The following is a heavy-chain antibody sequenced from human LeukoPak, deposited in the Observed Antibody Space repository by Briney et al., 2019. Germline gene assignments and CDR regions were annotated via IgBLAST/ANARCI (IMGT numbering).Heavy chain of an antibody. V-gene: IGHV4-31*03. Sequence: PSETLSLTCTVSGGSISSGNYYRSWIRQHPGKGLEWIGYISYSGTTYYNPSLKNRVTISVDTSKNQFSLKLSSVTAADTAVYYCASRYCSGGSCYSGLGYWGQGTLVTVSS. J-gene: IGHJ4*02. CDR1: GGSISSGNYY. D-gene: IGHD2-15*01. CDR3: ASRYCSGGSCYSGLGY. CDR2: ISYSGTT.